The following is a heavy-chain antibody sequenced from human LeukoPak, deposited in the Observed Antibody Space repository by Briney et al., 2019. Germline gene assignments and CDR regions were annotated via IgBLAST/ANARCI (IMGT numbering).Heavy chain of an antibody. CDR1: RGTFSSYA. CDR3: ARESLSYDLKLRYFDY. Sequence: SVKVSCMPSRGTFSSYAISWVRQAPRQGREWLGRIIPILGIAKYAQKLHGRVTITADKYTSTAYMELSRLRSEDTAVYYCARESLSYDLKLRYFDYWGQGTLVTVSS. J-gene: IGHJ4*02. CDR2: IIPILGIA. V-gene: IGHV1-69*04. D-gene: IGHD5-18*01.